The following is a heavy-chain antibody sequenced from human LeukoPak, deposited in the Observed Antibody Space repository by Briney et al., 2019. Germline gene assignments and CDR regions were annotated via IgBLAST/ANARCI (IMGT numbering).Heavy chain of an antibody. CDR2: INWNGGST. CDR3: ARVLLITAGGPIDY. Sequence: GGSLRLSCAASGFTFDDYGMSWVRQAPEKGLEWVSGINWNGGSTGYGDSVKGRFTISGGNAKNSLYLQMNSLRAEDTALYYCARVLLITAGGPIDYWGQGTLVTVSS. J-gene: IGHJ4*02. CDR1: GFTFDDYG. D-gene: IGHD6-13*01. V-gene: IGHV3-20*04.